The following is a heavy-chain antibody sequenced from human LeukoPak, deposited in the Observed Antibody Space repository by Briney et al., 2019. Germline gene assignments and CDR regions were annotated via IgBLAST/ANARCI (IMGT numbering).Heavy chain of an antibody. J-gene: IGHJ4*02. CDR3: ARPYSSGWETLGY. V-gene: IGHV3-30*03. D-gene: IGHD6-19*01. CDR2: ISVDGNNK. Sequence: PGGSLRLSCAASGFTFSDYVMHWVRQAPGKGLEWVAVISVDGNNKYYGDSVKGRFTISRDNAKNTLYLQINSLRPEDTAVYYCARPYSSGWETLGYWGQGTLVTVSS. CDR1: GFTFSDYV.